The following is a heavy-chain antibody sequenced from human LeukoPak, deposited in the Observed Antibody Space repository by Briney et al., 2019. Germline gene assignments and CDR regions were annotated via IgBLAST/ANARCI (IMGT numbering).Heavy chain of an antibody. J-gene: IGHJ4*02. CDR1: GFTFSSCA. D-gene: IGHD2-2*01. CDR2: ISHSSSGT. Sequence: GGSLRLSCAGSGFTFSSCAMSWVRQAPGKGLEWVSAISHSSSGTYYADSVKGRFTISRDNSKNTLYMQMNSLRAEDTAAYYCAKEVGGGYCSSTSCSRHFDYWGQGTLVTVSS. CDR3: AKEVGGGYCSSTSCSRHFDY. V-gene: IGHV3-23*01.